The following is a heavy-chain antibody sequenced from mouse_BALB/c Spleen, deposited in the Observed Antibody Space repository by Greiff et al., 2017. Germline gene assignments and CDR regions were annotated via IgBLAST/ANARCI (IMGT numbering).Heavy chain of an antibody. D-gene: IGHD2-4*01. Sequence: EVQLQQSGAELVKPGASVKLSCTASGFNIKDTYMHWVKQRPEQGLEWIGRIDPANGNTKYDPKFQGKATITADTSSNTAYLQLSSLTSEDTAVYYCARRLYYDYDVWFAYWGQGTLVTVAA. J-gene: IGHJ3*01. CDR3: ARRLYYDYDVWFAY. CDR2: IDPANGNT. V-gene: IGHV14-3*02. CDR1: GFNIKDTY.